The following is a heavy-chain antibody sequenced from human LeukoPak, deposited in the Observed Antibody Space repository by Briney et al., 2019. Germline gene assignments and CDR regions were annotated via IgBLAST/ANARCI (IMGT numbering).Heavy chain of an antibody. CDR3: ARDRYYYDSSGYYLDY. V-gene: IGHV3-30*04. J-gene: IGHJ4*02. Sequence: GRSLRLSCAASGFTFSSYAMHWVRQAPGKGLEWVAVISYDGSNEYYADSVKGRFTISRDNSKNTLYLQMNSLRAEDTAVYYCARDRYYYDSSGYYLDYWGQGTLVTVSS. D-gene: IGHD3-22*01. CDR1: GFTFSSYA. CDR2: ISYDGSNE.